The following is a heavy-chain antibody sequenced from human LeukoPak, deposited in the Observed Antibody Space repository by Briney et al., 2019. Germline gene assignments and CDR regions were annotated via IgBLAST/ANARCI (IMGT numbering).Heavy chain of an antibody. J-gene: IGHJ6*03. CDR2: IYYSGST. Sequence: ADTLSLTCTVSGDSISSSSYYWGWIRQPPGKGLEWIESIYYSGSTYYNPSLKSRVTISVDTSKNQFSLKLSSVTAADTAVYYCARRQITILRGYYYYYMDVWGKGTTVTVSS. V-gene: IGHV4-39*01. CDR3: ARRQITILRGYYYYYMDV. D-gene: IGHD3-3*01. CDR1: GDSISSSSYY.